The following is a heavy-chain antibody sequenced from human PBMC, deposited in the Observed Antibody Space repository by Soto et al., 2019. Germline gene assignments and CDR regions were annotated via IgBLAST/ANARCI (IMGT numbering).Heavy chain of an antibody. V-gene: IGHV3-23*01. CDR1: AFTFSNYA. CDR3: AKSAQFDS. D-gene: IGHD2-15*01. CDR2: ISGSGTTA. Sequence: GSLRLSCAASAFTFSNYAMTWVRQAPGKGLEWVSSISGSGTTAWYADSVKGRFTISRDNSENTVFLQMNSLRSEDTAVYYCAKSAQFDSWGQGTLVTVSS. J-gene: IGHJ4*02.